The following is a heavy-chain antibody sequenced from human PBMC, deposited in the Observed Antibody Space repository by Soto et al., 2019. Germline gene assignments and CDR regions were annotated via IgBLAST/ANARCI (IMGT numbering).Heavy chain of an antibody. Sequence: SVTVSCKASGGTFSSYAISWVRQAPGQGLEWMGGIIHIFGTANYAQKFQGRVTITEDESTSTAYMELSSLRSEDTAVYFCAWGDWGMHSGWGQGTLVTVSS. CDR2: IIHIFGTA. J-gene: IGHJ4*02. V-gene: IGHV1-69*13. D-gene: IGHD3-16*01. CDR3: AWGDWGMHSG. CDR1: GGTFSSYA.